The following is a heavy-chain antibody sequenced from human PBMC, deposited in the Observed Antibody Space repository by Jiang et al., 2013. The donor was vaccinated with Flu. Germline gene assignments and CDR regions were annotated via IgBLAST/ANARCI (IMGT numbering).Heavy chain of an antibody. J-gene: IGHJ3*02. CDR1: GFTFSAYG. CDR2: IAYDGSNK. Sequence: VQLVESGGGVVQPGKSLRLSCAASGFTFSAYGMHWVRQAPGKGLAWVALIAYDGSNKYYEDSVKGRFTISRDNSKNTLFLQMNSLRAEDTAVYYCVKDMGGYHGSRSYGTFDIWGLGTMVSVSS. V-gene: IGHV3-30*18. D-gene: IGHD3-10*01. CDR3: VKDMGGYHGSRSYGTFDI.